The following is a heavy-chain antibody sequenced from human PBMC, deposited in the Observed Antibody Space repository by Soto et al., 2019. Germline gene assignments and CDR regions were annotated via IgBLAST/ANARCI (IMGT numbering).Heavy chain of an antibody. CDR1: GFTFSSYE. V-gene: IGHV3-48*03. CDR2: ISSSGSTI. CDR3: ARGVRDYYGSGSYLDY. J-gene: IGHJ4*02. D-gene: IGHD3-10*01. Sequence: EVQLVESGVGLVQPGGSLRLSCAASGFTFSSYEMNWVRQAPGKGLEWVSYISSSGSTIYYADSVKGRFTISRDNAKNSLYLQMNSLRAEDTAVYYCARGVRDYYGSGSYLDYWGQGTLVTVSS.